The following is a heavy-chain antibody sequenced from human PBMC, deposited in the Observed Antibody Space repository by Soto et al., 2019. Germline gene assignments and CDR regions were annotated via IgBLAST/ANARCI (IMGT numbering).Heavy chain of an antibody. CDR1: GFTFSSYA. J-gene: IGHJ2*01. Sequence: PGGSLRLSCAASGFTFSSYAMHWVRQAPGKGLEWVAVISYDGSNKYYADSVKGRFTISRDNSKNTLYLQMNSLGAEDTAVYYCARDPLWGTAMVLWYFDLWGRGTLVTVSS. CDR2: ISYDGSNK. CDR3: ARDPLWGTAMVLWYFDL. D-gene: IGHD5-18*01. V-gene: IGHV3-30-3*01.